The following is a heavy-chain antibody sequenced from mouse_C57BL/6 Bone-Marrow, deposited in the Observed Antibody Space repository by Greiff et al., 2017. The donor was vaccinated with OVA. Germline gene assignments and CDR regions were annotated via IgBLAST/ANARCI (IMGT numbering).Heavy chain of an antibody. J-gene: IGHJ3*01. CDR2: IYPRDGST. CDR3: ARAITTVGPPFAY. D-gene: IGHD1-1*01. Sequence: QVQLKESGPELVKPGASVKLSCKASGYTFTSYDINWVKQRPGQGLEWIGWIYPRDGSTKYNEQFKGKATLTVDTSSSTAYMELHSLTSEDSAVYFCARAITTVGPPFAYWGQGTLVTVSA. CDR1: GYTFTSYD. V-gene: IGHV1-85*01.